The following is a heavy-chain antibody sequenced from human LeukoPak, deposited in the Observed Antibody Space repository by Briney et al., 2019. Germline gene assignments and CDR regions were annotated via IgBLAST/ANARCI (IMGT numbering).Heavy chain of an antibody. J-gene: IGHJ4*02. CDR2: IWYDGSNK. V-gene: IGHV3-33*01. Sequence: GGSLRLSCAASGFTFSSYGMHWVRQAPGKGLEWVAVIWYDGSNKYYADSVKGRFTISRDNSKNTLYLQMNSLRAEDTAVYYGARARDGEWSPFDYWGQGTLVTVSS. CDR3: ARARDGEWSPFDY. D-gene: IGHD3-3*01. CDR1: GFTFSSYG.